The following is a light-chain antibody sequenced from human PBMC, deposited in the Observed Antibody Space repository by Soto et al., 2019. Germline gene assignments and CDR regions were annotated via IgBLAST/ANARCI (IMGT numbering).Light chain of an antibody. J-gene: IGKJ1*01. Sequence: EIVLTQSPGTLSLSPGERATLSCRASQSVSNNYLAWYQQKPGQAPRLLIYGASSRATGIPARFSGSGSGTDFTLTISRLEPEDFAVYYCQQYVSSPRTFGQGTKVDIK. CDR3: QQYVSSPRT. CDR2: GAS. CDR1: QSVSNNY. V-gene: IGKV3-20*01.